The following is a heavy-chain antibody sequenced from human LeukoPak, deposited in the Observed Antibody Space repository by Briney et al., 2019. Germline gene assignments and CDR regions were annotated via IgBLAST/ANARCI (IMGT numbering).Heavy chain of an antibody. Sequence: GASVKVSCKASGYNFTDYYMHWVRQAPGQGLEWMGWINPNSGGTNYAQNFQGRVTMTRDTSISTAYMELSRLRSDDTAVYYCARGVVYYRLDYWGQGTLVPASS. J-gene: IGHJ4*02. CDR1: GYNFTDYY. CDR3: ARGVVYYRLDY. D-gene: IGHD3-22*01. CDR2: INPNSGGT. V-gene: IGHV1-2*02.